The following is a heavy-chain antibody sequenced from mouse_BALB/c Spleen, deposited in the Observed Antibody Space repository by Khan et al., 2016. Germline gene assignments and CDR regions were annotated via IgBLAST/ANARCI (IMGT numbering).Heavy chain of an antibody. J-gene: IGHJ2*01. CDR2: ISYSGST. CDR1: GDSITSGY. V-gene: IGHV3-8*02. Sequence: EVQLQESGPSLVKPSQTLSLTCSVTGDSITSGYWNWIRKFPGNKLEYMGYISYSGSTYYNPSLKSRISTTRDTSTNQYDLQLNSGTTEYTATYYCAGYDGYFFDYWGQGTTLTVSS. CDR3: AGYDGYFFDY. D-gene: IGHD2-3*01.